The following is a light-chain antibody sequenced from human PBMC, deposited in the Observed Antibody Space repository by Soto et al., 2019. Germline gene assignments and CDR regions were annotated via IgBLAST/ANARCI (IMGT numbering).Light chain of an antibody. Sequence: DIQMTQSPSTLSASVGDRVTITCRASQSISSWLAWYQQKPGKAPKLLIYDASSLESGVPSRFSGSGSGTEFTLTISSLQPDDFATYYCQQYGVTFGQGTRLEIK. J-gene: IGKJ5*01. CDR2: DAS. CDR1: QSISSW. V-gene: IGKV1-5*01. CDR3: QQYGVT.